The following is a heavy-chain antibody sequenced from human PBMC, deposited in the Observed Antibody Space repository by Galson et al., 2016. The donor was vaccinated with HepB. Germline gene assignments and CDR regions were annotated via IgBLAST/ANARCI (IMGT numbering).Heavy chain of an antibody. Sequence: ETLSLTCVVSGDSISSSDWWSWVRQSPGKGLEWIGEIYRSGNTNYNPSLKSRVTMSIDKPKSQFSLSLSSVTDADTATYYCARVVVIPAAKGFDSWGQGTRGTVSP. CDR2: IYRSGNT. D-gene: IGHD2-2*01. V-gene: IGHV4/OR15-8*02. CDR3: ARVVVIPAAKGFDS. CDR1: GDSISSSDW. J-gene: IGHJ4*02.